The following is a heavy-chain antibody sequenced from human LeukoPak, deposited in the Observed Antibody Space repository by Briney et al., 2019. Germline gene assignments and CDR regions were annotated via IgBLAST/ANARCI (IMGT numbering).Heavy chain of an antibody. CDR1: GYSFATYW. V-gene: IGHV5-51*01. Sequence: GESLKISCKASGYSFATYWIGWVRLMPGKGLEWMGIIYPGDSNTTYSPSLQGQVTISADKSTNTAYLQWRSLKASDTATYYCARQDNQAYLDRGTGAVDYWGQGTLVTVSS. D-gene: IGHD3-16*01. J-gene: IGHJ4*02. CDR3: ARQDNQAYLDRGTGAVDY. CDR2: IYPGDSNT.